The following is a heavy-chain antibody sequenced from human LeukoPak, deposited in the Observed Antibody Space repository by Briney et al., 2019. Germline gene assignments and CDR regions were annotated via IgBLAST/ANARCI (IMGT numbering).Heavy chain of an antibody. CDR1: GYTFTGCY. Sequence: ASVKVSCKASGYTFTGCYMHWVRQAPGQGLEWMGWINPKTGGTNYAQKFQGRVTMTRDTSISTAYMELSRLRSDDTAVYYCARERTLTSCYDYWGQGTLVTVSS. J-gene: IGHJ4*02. CDR3: ARERTLTSCYDY. CDR2: INPKTGGT. D-gene: IGHD2-15*01. V-gene: IGHV1-2*02.